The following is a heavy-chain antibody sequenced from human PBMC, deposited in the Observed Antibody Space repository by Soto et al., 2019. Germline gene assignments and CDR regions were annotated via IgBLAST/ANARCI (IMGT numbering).Heavy chain of an antibody. Sequence: PSETLSLTCTVSGGSISSSSYYWGWIRQPPGKGLEWIGSIYYSGSTYYNPSLKSRVTISVDTSKNQFSLKLSSVTAADTAVYYCARRRDSSWYSYYRYYYGMDVWGQGTTVTVSS. CDR3: ARRRDSSWYSYYRYYYGMDV. CDR2: IYYSGST. CDR1: GGSISSSSYY. D-gene: IGHD6-13*01. J-gene: IGHJ6*02. V-gene: IGHV4-39*01.